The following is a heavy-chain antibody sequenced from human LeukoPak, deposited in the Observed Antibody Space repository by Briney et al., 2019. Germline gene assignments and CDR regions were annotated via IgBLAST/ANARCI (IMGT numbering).Heavy chain of an antibody. CDR2: IYYNGGT. V-gene: IGHV4-31*03. D-gene: IGHD3-16*01. CDR1: GASISSGAFY. CDR3: ASGIKDDYVWGGPRTYFDY. J-gene: IGHJ4*02. Sequence: TLSLTCTVSGASISSGAFYCNWIRQHPGQGLEWIGYIYYNGGTYYNPSLKSRLSISVDTSKNQFSLKLSSVTAADTAVYYCASGIKDDYVWGGPRTYFDYWGQGALVTVSP.